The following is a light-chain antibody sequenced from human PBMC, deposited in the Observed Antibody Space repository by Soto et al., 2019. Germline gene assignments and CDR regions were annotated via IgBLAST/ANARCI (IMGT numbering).Light chain of an antibody. CDR2: ENN. Sequence: PSVSAAPGQKVTISCSGSSSNIGNNYVSWYQQLPGTAPKLLIYENNKRPSGIPDRFSGSKSGTSATLGITGLQTGDEADYYCGTWDSSLSAYVFGTGNKVTVL. CDR3: GTWDSSLSAYV. CDR1: SSNIGNNY. V-gene: IGLV1-51*02. J-gene: IGLJ1*01.